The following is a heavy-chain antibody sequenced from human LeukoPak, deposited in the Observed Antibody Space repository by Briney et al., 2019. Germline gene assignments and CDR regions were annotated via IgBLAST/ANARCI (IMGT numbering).Heavy chain of an antibody. CDR1: GFTFSSYW. Sequence: GGSLRLSCAASGFTFSSYWMSWVRQAPGKGLEWVANIKQDGSEKYYVDSVKGRFTTSRDNAKNSLYLQMNSLRAEDTAVYYCARSLVEQWLVYHYYFDYWGQGTLVTVSS. V-gene: IGHV3-7*01. D-gene: IGHD6-19*01. CDR2: IKQDGSEK. CDR3: ARSLVEQWLVYHYYFDY. J-gene: IGHJ4*02.